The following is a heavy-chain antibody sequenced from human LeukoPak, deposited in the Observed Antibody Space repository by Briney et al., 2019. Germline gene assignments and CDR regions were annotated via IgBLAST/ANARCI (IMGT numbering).Heavy chain of an antibody. V-gene: IGHV1-69*06. J-gene: IGHJ4*02. Sequence: SVKVSCKASGGTFSSYAISWVRQAPGQGLEWMGGIIPIFGTANYAQKFQGRVTITADKSTSTAYMELSSLRSGDTAVYYCARSYGSGSYPPYYFDYWGQGTLVTVSS. CDR1: GGTFSSYA. CDR2: IIPIFGTA. CDR3: ARSYGSGSYPPYYFDY. D-gene: IGHD3-10*01.